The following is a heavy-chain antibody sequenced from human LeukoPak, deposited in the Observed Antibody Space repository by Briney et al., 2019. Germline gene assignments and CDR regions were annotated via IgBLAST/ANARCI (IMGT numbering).Heavy chain of an antibody. J-gene: IGHJ1*01. CDR3: AREMDAHPRIVV. CDR1: GGSISSGGYR. V-gene: IGHV4-31*11. D-gene: IGHD2-21*01. Sequence: TPQTLSLTCAVSGGSISSGGYRWTWIRQYPGKGLEWIGYINYSGSTYYNPSLKSRVIISVDTSKNQFSLNLYSVTAADTAVYYCAREMDAHPRIVVWGQGTLVTVSS. CDR2: INYSGST.